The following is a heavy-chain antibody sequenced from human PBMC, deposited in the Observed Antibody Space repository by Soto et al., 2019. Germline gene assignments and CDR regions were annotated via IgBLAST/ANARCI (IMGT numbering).Heavy chain of an antibody. CDR3: ARRETVVFPPDWFGP. CDR2: INAANGNT. V-gene: IGHV1-3*01. Sequence: ASVKVSCKASGYIFTASAIHWVRQAPGQRLEWMGWINAANGNTKYSQRFQGRVTITRDTSASTAYMQLSSLRSEDTAVYYCARRETVVFPPDWFGPLGQGTLHKVSS. J-gene: IGHJ5*02. CDR1: GYIFTASA. D-gene: IGHD3-10*01.